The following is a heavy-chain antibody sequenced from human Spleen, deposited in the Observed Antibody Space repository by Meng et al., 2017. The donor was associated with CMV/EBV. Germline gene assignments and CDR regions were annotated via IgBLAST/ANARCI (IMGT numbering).Heavy chain of an antibody. Sequence: RDYYMNWIRQAPGKGLEWVSYISSGGGTIYYADSVKGRFTISRDNAKNSLYLQMNSLRAEDTAVYYCARDGLYCSSTSCYSYWYFDLWAVAPWSPSPQ. CDR3: ARDGLYCSSTSCYSYWYFDL. V-gene: IGHV3-11*04. D-gene: IGHD2-2*02. CDR1: RDYY. CDR2: ISSGGGTI. J-gene: IGHJ2*01.